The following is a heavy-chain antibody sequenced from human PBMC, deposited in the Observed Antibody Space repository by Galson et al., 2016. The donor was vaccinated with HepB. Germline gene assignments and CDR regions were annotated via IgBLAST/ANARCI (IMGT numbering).Heavy chain of an antibody. Sequence: SVKVSCKASGYTFTRSGISWVRQAPGQGLEWMGWISGYNGNTNYAQKFQGRVTMTTDTSTSTAYMELRSLRSDDTAVYYCARDTGTTQYLDQWGQGTLVTVS. CDR3: ARDTGTTQYLDQ. V-gene: IGHV1-18*01. CDR1: GYTFTRSG. CDR2: ISGYNGNT. J-gene: IGHJ4*02. D-gene: IGHD1-1*01.